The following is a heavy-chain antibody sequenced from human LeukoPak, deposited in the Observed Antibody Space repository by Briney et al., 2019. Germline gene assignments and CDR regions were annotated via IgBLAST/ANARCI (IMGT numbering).Heavy chain of an antibody. V-gene: IGHV4-34*01. Sequence: PSETLSLTCAVYGGSFSGYYWSWIRQPPGKGLEWIGEINHSGSTNYNPSLKSRVTISVDTSKNQFSLKLSSVTAADTAVYYCAGGVVVASVDYWGQGTLVTVSS. J-gene: IGHJ4*02. CDR1: GGSFSGYY. CDR2: INHSGST. CDR3: AGGVVVASVDY. D-gene: IGHD2-15*01.